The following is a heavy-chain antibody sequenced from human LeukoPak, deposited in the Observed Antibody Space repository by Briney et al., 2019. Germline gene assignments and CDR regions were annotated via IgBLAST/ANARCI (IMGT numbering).Heavy chain of an antibody. CDR2: IFYTGKT. V-gene: IGHV4-61*08. CDR1: GGSVYTGDYY. J-gene: IGHJ4*02. Sequence: PSETLSLTCTVSGGSVYTGDYYWGWVRQPPGKGPEWIGDIFYTGKTNYNPSLKSRVSISIDTSKNQFSLKLTSVTAAVTAVYYCARVFDSWGQGTLVTVSS. CDR3: ARVFDS.